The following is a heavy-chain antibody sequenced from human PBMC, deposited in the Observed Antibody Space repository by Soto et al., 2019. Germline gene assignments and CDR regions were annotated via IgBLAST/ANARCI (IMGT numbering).Heavy chain of an antibody. J-gene: IGHJ4*02. D-gene: IGHD5-18*01. CDR3: ARGVDTAMVTVLSY. CDR2: INPNSGGT. CDR1: GYTFTGYY. Sequence: EASVKLSCKASGYTFTGYYMHWVRQAPGQGLEWMGWINPNSGGTNYAQKFQGWVTMTRDTSISTAYMELSRLRSDDTAVYYCARGVDTAMVTVLSYWGQGTLVTVSS. V-gene: IGHV1-2*04.